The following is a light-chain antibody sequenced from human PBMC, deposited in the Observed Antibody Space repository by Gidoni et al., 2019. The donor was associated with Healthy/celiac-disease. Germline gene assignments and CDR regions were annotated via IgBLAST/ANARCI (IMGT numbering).Light chain of an antibody. Sequence: EIVLTQSPGTLSLSPGERATLSCRASQSVSSSYLAWYQQKPGQAPRLLIYVASSRATGIPDFTLTISRLEPEDFAVYYCQQYGSSPRVFTFGPGTKVDIK. J-gene: IGKJ3*01. CDR2: VAS. CDR3: QQYGSSPRVFT. V-gene: IGKV3-20*01. CDR1: QSVSSSY.